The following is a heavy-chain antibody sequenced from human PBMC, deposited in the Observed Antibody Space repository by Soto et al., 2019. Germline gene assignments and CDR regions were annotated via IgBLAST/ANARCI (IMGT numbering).Heavy chain of an antibody. D-gene: IGHD3-22*01. CDR2: ISSNGGST. CDR1: GFTFSSYA. Sequence: GGSLRLSCSASGFTFSSYAMHWVRQAPGKGLEYVSAISSNGGSTYYADSVKGRFTISRDNSKNTLYLQMSSLRAEDTAVYYCVKDPHYDSSGYYYGDYFDYWGQGTLVTVSS. J-gene: IGHJ4*02. CDR3: VKDPHYDSSGYYYGDYFDY. V-gene: IGHV3-64D*08.